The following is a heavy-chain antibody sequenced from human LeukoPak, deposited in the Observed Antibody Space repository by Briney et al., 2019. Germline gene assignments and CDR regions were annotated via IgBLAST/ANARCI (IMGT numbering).Heavy chain of an antibody. Sequence: ASETLSLTCAVSGGSISSGGYSWSWIRQPPGKGLEWIGYIYHSGSTYYNPSLKSRVTISVDRSKNQFSLKLSSVTAADTAVYYCARVRGSSSFGYYYYYMDVWGKGTTVTVSS. D-gene: IGHD6-6*01. CDR1: GGSISSGGYS. V-gene: IGHV4-30-2*01. CDR2: IYHSGST. CDR3: ARVRGSSSFGYYYYYMDV. J-gene: IGHJ6*03.